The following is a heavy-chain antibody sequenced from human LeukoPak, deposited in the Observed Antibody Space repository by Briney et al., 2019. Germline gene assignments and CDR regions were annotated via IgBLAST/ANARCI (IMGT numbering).Heavy chain of an antibody. CDR1: GFTFSIYT. V-gene: IGHV3-48*02. J-gene: IGHJ3*02. CDR3: ARTDWASFAFDI. CDR2: ISTSSSTI. D-gene: IGHD3-9*01. Sequence: GGSLRLSCAASGFTFSIYTTSWVRQAPGKGLEWVSYISTSSSTIYYADSVKGRFTISRDNARNSLYLQMNSLRHEDTAVYYCARTDWASFAFDIWGQGAMVTVSS.